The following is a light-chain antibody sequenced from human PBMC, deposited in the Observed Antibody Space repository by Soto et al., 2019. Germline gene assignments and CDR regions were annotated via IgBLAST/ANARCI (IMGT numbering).Light chain of an antibody. CDR1: SSDIGVYNY. Sequence: QSALTQPASVSGSPGQSITISCTGTSSDIGVYNYVSWYQQYPGKAPKLMIFGVSDRPSGVSNRCSGSKSGTTASLTISGLQAEDEADYYCSSDKTSSTVVVFGGGTKLTVL. J-gene: IGLJ2*01. CDR3: SSDKTSSTVVV. CDR2: GVS. V-gene: IGLV2-14*01.